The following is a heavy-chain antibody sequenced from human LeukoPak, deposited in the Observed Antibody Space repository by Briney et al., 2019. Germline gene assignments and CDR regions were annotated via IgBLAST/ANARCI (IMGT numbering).Heavy chain of an antibody. V-gene: IGHV3-23*01. CDR3: AKYSGSYGFDY. D-gene: IGHD1-26*01. Sequence: GGSLRLSCAASGFTFSSYAMSWVRQAPGKGLEWVSAISGSGGSTYYADSVKGRFTISRDNAKNSLYLQMNSVRDEDTAVYYCAKYSGSYGFDYWGQGTLVTVSS. CDR1: GFTFSSYA. J-gene: IGHJ4*02. CDR2: ISGSGGST.